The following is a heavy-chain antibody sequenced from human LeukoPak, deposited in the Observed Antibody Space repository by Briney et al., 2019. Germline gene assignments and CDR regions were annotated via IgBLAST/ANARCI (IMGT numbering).Heavy chain of an antibody. CDR2: ISSSGSNI. D-gene: IGHD6-19*01. CDR1: GFTFSVYY. V-gene: IGHV3-11*04. CDR3: ARDPIGSGWYNPGY. J-gene: IGHJ4*02. Sequence: GGTLRLSCAASGFTFSVYYMSWIRQAPGKGLEWVSYISSSGSNIYYADSAKGRFTISRDNAKNSLYLQMNSLRAEDTAVYYCARDPIGSGWYNPGYWGQGTLVTVSS.